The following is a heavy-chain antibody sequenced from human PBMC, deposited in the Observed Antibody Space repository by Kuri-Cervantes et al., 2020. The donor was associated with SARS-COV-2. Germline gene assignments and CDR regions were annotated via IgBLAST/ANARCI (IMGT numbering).Heavy chain of an antibody. CDR2: LNSDGSST. CDR1: GFTFSSYA. V-gene: IGHV3-74*01. J-gene: IGHJ4*02. D-gene: IGHD2-15*01. Sequence: GESLKISCAGSGFTFSSYAMSWVRQAPGKGLVWVSRLNSDGSSTSYADSVKGRFTISRDNAKNTLYLQMNSLRAEDTAVYYCARVCSGGSCYRYWGQGTRVTVSS. CDR3: ARVCSGGSCYRY.